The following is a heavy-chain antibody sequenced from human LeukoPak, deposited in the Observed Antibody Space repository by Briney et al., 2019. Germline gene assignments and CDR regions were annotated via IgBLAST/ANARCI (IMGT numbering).Heavy chain of an antibody. V-gene: IGHV4-59*05. CDR2: IYYSGST. J-gene: IGHJ5*02. CDR1: GGSISSYY. Sequence: PSETLSLTCTVSGGSISSYYWSWIRQPPGKGLEWIGSIYYSGSTYYNPSLKSRVTISVDTSKNQFSLKLSSVTAADTAVYYCARHWDGWFDPWGQGTLVTVSS. CDR3: ARHWDGWFDP. D-gene: IGHD1-26*01.